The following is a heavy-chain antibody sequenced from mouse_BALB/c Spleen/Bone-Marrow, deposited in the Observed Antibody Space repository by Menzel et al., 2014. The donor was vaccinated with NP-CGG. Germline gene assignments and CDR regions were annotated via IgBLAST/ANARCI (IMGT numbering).Heavy chain of an antibody. CDR1: GFSLTSYG. CDR2: IWAGGST. J-gene: IGHJ3*01. Sequence: QVQLQQSGPGLVAPSQSLSITCTVSGFSLTSYGVHWVRQPPGKGLEWLGVIWAGGSTNYNSALMSRLSISKDNSKSQVFLKMNSLQTDDTAMYYCARALDSSGYGFAYWGQGTLVIVSA. V-gene: IGHV2-9*02. CDR3: ARALDSSGYGFAY. D-gene: IGHD3-2*01.